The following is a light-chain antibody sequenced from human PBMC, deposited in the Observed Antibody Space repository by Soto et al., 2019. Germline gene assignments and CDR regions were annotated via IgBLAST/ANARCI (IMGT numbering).Light chain of an antibody. CDR2: GNT. V-gene: IGLV1-40*01. CDR1: ASNIGADYD. J-gene: IGLJ3*02. CDR3: QAYDRSLNGWV. Sequence: QPVLTQPPSVSGAPGQRVTISCTGSASNIGADYDAHWYQQLPGAAPQLLIYGNTNRPSGVPDRISGSKSGASAYLSITGLQAEDEADYYCQAYDRSLNGWVFGGGTQLTVL.